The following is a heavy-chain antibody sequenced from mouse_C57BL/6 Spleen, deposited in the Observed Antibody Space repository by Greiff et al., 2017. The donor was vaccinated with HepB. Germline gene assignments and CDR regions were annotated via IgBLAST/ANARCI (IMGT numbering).Heavy chain of an antibody. CDR1: GYTFTSYG. J-gene: IGHJ2*01. V-gene: IGHV1-81*01. CDR2: IYPRSGNT. CDR3: ARGEEAGYDYEGGY. D-gene: IGHD2-4*01. Sequence: QVQLQQSGAELARPGASVKLSCKASGYTFTSYGISWVKQRTGQGLEWIGEIYPRSGNTYYNEKFKGKATLTADKSSSTAYMELRSLTSEDSAVYFCARGEEAGYDYEGGYWGQGTTLTVSS.